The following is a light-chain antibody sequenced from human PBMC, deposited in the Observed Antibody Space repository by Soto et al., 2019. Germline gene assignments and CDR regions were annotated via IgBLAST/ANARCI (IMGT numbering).Light chain of an antibody. Sequence: DIQMTQSPSTLSGSVGDRVTITCRASQTISNWLAWYQQKPGKAPKLLIYDVSSLESGVPSRFSGSGSGTEFTLTINSLQPDDFATYYCQQYDTFWTFGQGTKVDIK. J-gene: IGKJ1*01. CDR2: DVS. CDR1: QTISNW. V-gene: IGKV1-5*01. CDR3: QQYDTFWT.